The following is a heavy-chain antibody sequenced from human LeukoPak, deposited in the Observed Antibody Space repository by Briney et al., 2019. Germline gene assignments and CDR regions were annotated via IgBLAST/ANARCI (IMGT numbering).Heavy chain of an antibody. J-gene: IGHJ4*02. V-gene: IGHV3-53*01. CDR1: GFTVSSNY. CDR2: IYSGGST. D-gene: IGHD3-22*01. Sequence: GGSLRLSCAASGFTVSSNYMSWVRQAPGKGLEWVSVIYSGGSTYYADSVRGRFTISRDNSKNTLYLQMNSLRAEDTAVYYCARSVIVDYYFDYWGQGTLVTVSS. CDR3: ARSVIVDYYFDY.